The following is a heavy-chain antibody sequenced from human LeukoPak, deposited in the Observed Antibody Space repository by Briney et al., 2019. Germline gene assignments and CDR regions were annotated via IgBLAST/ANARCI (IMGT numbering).Heavy chain of an antibody. D-gene: IGHD1-7*01. CDR2: INHSGST. J-gene: IGHJ5*02. CDR3: ARGPHWNYLRASWFDP. V-gene: IGHV4-34*01. CDR1: GGSFSGYY. Sequence: PSETLSLTCAVYGGSFSGYYWSWIRQPPGKGLEWIGGINHSGSTNYNPSLKSRVTISVDTSKNQFSLKLSSVTAADTAVYYCARGPHWNYLRASWFDPWGQGTLVTVSS.